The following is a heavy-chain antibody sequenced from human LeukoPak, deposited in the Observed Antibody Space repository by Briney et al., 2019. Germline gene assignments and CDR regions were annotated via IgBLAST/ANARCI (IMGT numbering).Heavy chain of an antibody. CDR1: GGSVSSGDYY. CDR3: AKRGTVVIPGAFDT. CDR2: IYYSETT. J-gene: IGHJ3*02. V-gene: IGHV4-30-4*01. Sequence: SETLSLTCTVSGGSVSSGDYYWSWIRQPPGTGLEWIGYIYYSETTYYNPSLKSRVTISVDTSKNQFSLKLSSVTAADTTVYYCAKRGTVVIPGAFDTWGQGTMVTVSS. D-gene: IGHD4-23*01.